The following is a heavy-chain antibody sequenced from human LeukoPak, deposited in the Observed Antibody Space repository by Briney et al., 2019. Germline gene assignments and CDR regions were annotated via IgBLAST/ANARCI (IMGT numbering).Heavy chain of an antibody. Sequence: PGGSLRLSCAASGFTFSSYAMSWVRQAPGKGLEWVSATSGSGNSTYYADSVKGRFTISRDNSKNTLYLQMNSLRAEDTALYYCAKDLRPYNSGFGDFDYWGQGTLVTVSS. J-gene: IGHJ4*02. CDR2: TSGSGNST. CDR1: GFTFSSYA. V-gene: IGHV3-23*01. CDR3: AKDLRPYNSGFGDFDY. D-gene: IGHD3-16*01.